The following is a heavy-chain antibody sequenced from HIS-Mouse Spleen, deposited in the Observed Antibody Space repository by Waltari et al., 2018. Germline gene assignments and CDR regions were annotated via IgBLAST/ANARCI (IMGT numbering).Heavy chain of an antibody. CDR1: GFTFSSYG. Sequence: QVQLVESGGGVVQPGRSLRLSCAASGFTFSSYGMHWVRQAPGKGLEWVAVIWYDGSNKYYADSVKGRFTISRDNSKNTLYLQMNSLRAEDTAVYYCAKDWRTGGYYFDYWGQGTLVTVSS. J-gene: IGHJ4*02. CDR3: AKDWRTGGYYFDY. V-gene: IGHV3-33*06. CDR2: IWYDGSNK. D-gene: IGHD7-27*01.